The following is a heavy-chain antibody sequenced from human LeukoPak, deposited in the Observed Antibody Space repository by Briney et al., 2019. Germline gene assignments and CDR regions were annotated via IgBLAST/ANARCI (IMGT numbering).Heavy chain of an antibody. Sequence: GGSLRLSCAASGFTFSSYWMHWVRQAPGKGLVWVSRINSDGSSTSYADSVRGRFSISRDNTKNTLYLQMNSLRAEDTAVYYCARGLSGYASSLGYWGQGTLVTVSA. CDR3: ARGLSGYASSLGY. CDR1: GFTFSSYW. J-gene: IGHJ4*02. V-gene: IGHV3-74*01. CDR2: INSDGSST. D-gene: IGHD6-6*01.